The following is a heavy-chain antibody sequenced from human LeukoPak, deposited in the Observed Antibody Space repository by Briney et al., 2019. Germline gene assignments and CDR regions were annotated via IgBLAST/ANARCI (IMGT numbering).Heavy chain of an antibody. CDR1: GFTFSSYS. J-gene: IGHJ6*02. Sequence: GGSLRLSCAASGFTFSSYSMNWVRQAPGKGLEWVSYISSSSSTIYYADSVKGRFTISRDNAKNSLYLQMNSLRAEDTAVYYCARDPTPFTIFGVVSDYYGMDVWGQGTTVTVYS. D-gene: IGHD3-3*01. V-gene: IGHV3-48*01. CDR3: ARDPTPFTIFGVVSDYYGMDV. CDR2: ISSSSSTI.